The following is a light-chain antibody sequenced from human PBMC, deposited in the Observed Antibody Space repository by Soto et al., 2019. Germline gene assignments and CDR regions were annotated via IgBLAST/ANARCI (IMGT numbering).Light chain of an antibody. V-gene: IGKV1-5*01. CDR2: DAS. Sequence: TCRDSQSISTWLAWYQHKPGKATKLLIYDASSMESEVPSRFSGSVSAKDFILTSSGVPAFLLTSYSGQHVLSSLGTFGEGTRLEIK. J-gene: IGKJ5*01. CDR3: QHVLSSLGT. CDR1: QSISTW.